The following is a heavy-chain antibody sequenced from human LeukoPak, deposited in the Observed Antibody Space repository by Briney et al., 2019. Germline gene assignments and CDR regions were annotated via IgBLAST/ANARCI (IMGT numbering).Heavy chain of an antibody. CDR3: ARVIPPLGYCSGGSCYSYYFDY. CDR2: IYYSGST. J-gene: IGHJ4*02. D-gene: IGHD2-15*01. V-gene: IGHV4-59*01. CDR1: GGPTSSYY. Sequence: SETLSLTCTVSGGPTSSYYWSWIRQPPGKGLEWIGYIYYSGSTNYNPSLKSRVTISVDTSKNQFSLKLSSVTAADTAVYYCARVIPPLGYCSGGSCYSYYFDYWGQGTLVTVSS.